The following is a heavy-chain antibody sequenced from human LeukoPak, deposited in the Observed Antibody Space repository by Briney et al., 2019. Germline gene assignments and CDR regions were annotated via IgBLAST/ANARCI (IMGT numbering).Heavy chain of an antibody. CDR3: AKDGVTFGGVIAPIFYYFDY. Sequence: GGSLRLSCAASGFTFSSYGMHWVRQAPGKGLEWVAFIRYDGSNKYYADSVKGRFIISRDNSKNTLYLQMNSLRAEDTAVYYCAKDGVTFGGVIAPIFYYFDYWGQGTLVTVSS. D-gene: IGHD3-16*02. V-gene: IGHV3-30*02. CDR1: GFTFSSYG. J-gene: IGHJ4*02. CDR2: IRYDGSNK.